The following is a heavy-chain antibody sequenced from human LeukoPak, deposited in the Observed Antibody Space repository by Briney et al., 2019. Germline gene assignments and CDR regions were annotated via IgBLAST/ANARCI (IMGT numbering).Heavy chain of an antibody. CDR1: GFTFDDYA. D-gene: IGHD3-10*01. V-gene: IGHV3-9*01. CDR2: ISWNSGSI. CDR3: AKDISRGESTYYFDY. J-gene: IGHJ4*02. Sequence: GGSLRLSCAASGFTFDDYAMHWVRQAPGKGLEWVSGISWNSGSIGYADSVKGRFTISRDNAKNSLYLQMNSLRAEDTALYYCAKDISRGESTYYFDYWGQGTLVTVPS.